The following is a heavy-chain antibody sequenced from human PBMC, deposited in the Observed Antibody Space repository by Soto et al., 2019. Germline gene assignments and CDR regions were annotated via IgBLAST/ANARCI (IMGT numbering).Heavy chain of an antibody. CDR2: ISGSGGST. CDR1: GFTFSSYA. CDR3: AKGIRRQQPPYYFDY. J-gene: IGHJ4*02. V-gene: IGHV3-23*01. D-gene: IGHD6-13*01. Sequence: PGVSLRLSCVASGFTFSSYAMSWVRQAPGKGLEWVSAISGSGGSTYYADSVKGRFTISRDNSKNTLYLQMNSLRAEDTAVYYCAKGIRRQQPPYYFDYWGQGTLVTVSS.